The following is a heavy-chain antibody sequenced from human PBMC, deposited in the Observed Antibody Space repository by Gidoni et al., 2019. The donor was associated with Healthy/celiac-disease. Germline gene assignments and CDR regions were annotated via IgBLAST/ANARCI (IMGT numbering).Heavy chain of an antibody. V-gene: IGHV3-23*04. CDR1: GFPFSSYA. J-gene: IGHJ4*02. D-gene: IGHD2-15*01. Sequence: EVQLVESGGGLVQPGGSLRLSCAASGFPFSSYAMRWVRQAPGKGLEWVSAISGSGGSTYYADSVKGRFTISRDNSKNTLYLQMNSLRAEDTAVYYCAKDRDIVVVSHLDYWGQGTLVTVSS. CDR2: ISGSGGST. CDR3: AKDRDIVVVSHLDY.